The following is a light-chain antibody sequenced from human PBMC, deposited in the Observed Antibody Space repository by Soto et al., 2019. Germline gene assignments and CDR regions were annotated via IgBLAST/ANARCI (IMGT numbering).Light chain of an antibody. Sequence: QAVVTQEPSLTVSPGGTVTLTCGSSTGAVTSNHHPYWFQQKAGQAPMTLIYDTSNKHSWTPARFSGSLLGDKAALTLSGAQPEDEAQYYCLLSYNAALVFGGGTKLTVL. V-gene: IGLV7-46*01. CDR2: DTS. J-gene: IGLJ2*01. CDR1: TGAVTSNHH. CDR3: LLSYNAALV.